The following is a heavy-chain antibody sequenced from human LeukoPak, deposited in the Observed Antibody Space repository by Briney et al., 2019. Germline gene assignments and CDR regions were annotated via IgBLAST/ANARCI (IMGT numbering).Heavy chain of an antibody. D-gene: IGHD2-2*01. V-gene: IGHV1-8*01. CDR2: MNPNSGNT. CDR3: ARAVSDCSSTSCYVVVGAGHFDY. J-gene: IGHJ4*02. Sequence: ASVKVSCKASGYTFTSYDINWVRQATGQGLEWMGWMNPNSGNTGYAQKFQGRVTTTRNTSISTAYMELSSLRSEDTAVYYCARAVSDCSSTSCYVVVGAGHFDYWGQGTLVTVSS. CDR1: GYTFTSYD.